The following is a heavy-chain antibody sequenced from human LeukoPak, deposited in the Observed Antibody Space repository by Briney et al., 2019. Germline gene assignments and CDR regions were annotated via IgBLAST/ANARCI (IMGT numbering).Heavy chain of an antibody. CDR2: INHSGST. CDR3: ARSTVEMATLGGWFDP. D-gene: IGHD5-24*01. Sequence: PSETLSLTCAVYGGSFSDYYWSWIRQPPGKGVEWIGEINHSGSTNYNPSLKSRVTISVDTSKNQFSLKLSSVTAADTAVYYCARSTVEMATLGGWFDPWGQGTLVTVSS. J-gene: IGHJ5*02. CDR1: GGSFSDYY. V-gene: IGHV4-34*01.